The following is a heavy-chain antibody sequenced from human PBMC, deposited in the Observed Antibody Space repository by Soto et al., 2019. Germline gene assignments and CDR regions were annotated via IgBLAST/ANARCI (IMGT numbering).Heavy chain of an antibody. J-gene: IGHJ6*02. D-gene: IGHD4-4*01. V-gene: IGHV5-10-1*01. CDR3: ARLGHDYSNSGMDV. CDR1: GYTFTGDW. CDR2: IDPSDSST. Sequence: PGESLKICCKGSGYTFTGDWVNWVRQMPGKGLEWMGKIDPSDSSTNYSPSYSPSFQGHVTISTDKSITTAYLQWSSLKASDTAIYYCARLGHDYSNSGMDVWGPGTTVTVSS.